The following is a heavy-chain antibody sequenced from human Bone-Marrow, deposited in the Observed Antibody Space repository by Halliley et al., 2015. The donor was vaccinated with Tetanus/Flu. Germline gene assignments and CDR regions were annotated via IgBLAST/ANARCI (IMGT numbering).Heavy chain of an antibody. V-gene: IGHV4-30-4*01. Sequence: LEWIGYIFYSGTTFYNPSLTGRMAISVDASENQVSLKLKSVTAADTAVYFCASMTAMTTFEDWGQGTLVTVSS. D-gene: IGHD4-4*01. CDR2: IFYSGTT. J-gene: IGHJ4*02. CDR3: ASMTAMTTFED.